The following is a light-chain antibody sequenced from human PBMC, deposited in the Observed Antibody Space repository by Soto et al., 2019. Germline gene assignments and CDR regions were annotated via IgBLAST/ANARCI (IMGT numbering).Light chain of an antibody. Sequence: SALTQPRSVSGSPGQSVTISCTGTSSDVGGYNYVSWYQQHPGKAPKLMIYDVTKRPSGVPDRFSGSKSGNTASLTISGLQAEDEADYYCCSYAGSPHVVFGGGTQLTVL. CDR1: SSDVGGYNY. V-gene: IGLV2-11*01. CDR2: DVT. J-gene: IGLJ2*01. CDR3: CSYAGSPHVV.